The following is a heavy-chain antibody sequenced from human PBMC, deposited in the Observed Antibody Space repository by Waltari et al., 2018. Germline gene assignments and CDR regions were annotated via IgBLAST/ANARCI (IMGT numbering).Heavy chain of an antibody. CDR3: ARPRWSTLYYFDY. CDR1: GYSIRSGYY. Sequence: QVQLQESGPGLVKPSETLSLTCAVSGYSIRSGYYWGWIRQPPGKGLEWIGSIYHSGSTYYNPSLKSRVTISVDTSKNQFSLKLSSVTAADTAVYYCARPRWSTLYYFDYWGQGTLVTVSS. CDR2: IYHSGST. D-gene: IGHD2-8*01. V-gene: IGHV4-38-2*01. J-gene: IGHJ4*02.